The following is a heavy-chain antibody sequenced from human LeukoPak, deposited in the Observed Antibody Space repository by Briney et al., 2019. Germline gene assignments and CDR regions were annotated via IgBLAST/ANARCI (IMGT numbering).Heavy chain of an antibody. J-gene: IGHJ3*01. CDR1: GYTFATHS. CDR3: ARDPRGYFSDGSGYKDAFDV. CDR2: FNTNTGKP. Sequence: ASVKVSCKASGYTFATHSINWVRQAPGQGLEWMGWFNTNTGKPTYAQGFTGRFVFSLDTSVSTAYLQISSLKPEDTAVYYCARDPRGYFSDGSGYKDAFDVWGQGTTVTVSS. D-gene: IGHD3-22*01. V-gene: IGHV7-4-1*02.